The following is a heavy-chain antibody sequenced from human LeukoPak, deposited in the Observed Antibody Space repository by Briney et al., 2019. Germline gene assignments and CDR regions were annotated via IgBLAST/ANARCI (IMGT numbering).Heavy chain of an antibody. V-gene: IGHV1-2*02. CDR3: ARDYLIAAAGVYYFDY. CDR1: GYTFTGYY. J-gene: IGHJ4*02. D-gene: IGHD6-13*01. Sequence: ASVKVSCKASGYTFTGYYMHWVRQAPGQGLEWMGWINPNSGGTNYAQKFQGRVTMTRDTSISTAYMELSRLRSDDTAVYYCARDYLIAAAGVYYFDYWGQGTLVTVSS. CDR2: INPNSGGT.